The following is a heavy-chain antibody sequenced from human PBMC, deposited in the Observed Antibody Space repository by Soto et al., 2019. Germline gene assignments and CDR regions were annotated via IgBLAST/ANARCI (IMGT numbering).Heavy chain of an antibody. CDR3: ARRVITDYYYYGMDV. J-gene: IGHJ6*02. V-gene: IGHV3-23*01. CDR1: GFTFIDNA. Sequence: EVQLLESGGGVVQPGGSLRLSCAASGFTFIDNALSWVPQAPGKGLEWVSGISGSGGSTYYADSVKGRFTISRDNSENTLYLQVNSLRAEDTAVYYCARRVITDYYYYGMDVWGQGTRVTVSS. D-gene: IGHD3-22*01. CDR2: ISGSGGST.